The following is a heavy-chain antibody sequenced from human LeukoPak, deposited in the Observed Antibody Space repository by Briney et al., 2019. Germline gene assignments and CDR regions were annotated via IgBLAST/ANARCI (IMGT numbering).Heavy chain of an antibody. CDR1: GGSISSYY. CDR3: ARAAIAATRRWFDP. Sequence: SETLSLTCSVSGGSISSYYWSWIRQPPGKGLEWIGYIYHSGSTYYNPSLKSRVTISVDRSKNQFSLKLSSVTAADTAVYYCARAAIAATRRWFDPWGQGTLVTVSS. CDR2: IYHSGST. D-gene: IGHD2-15*01. J-gene: IGHJ5*02. V-gene: IGHV4-59*12.